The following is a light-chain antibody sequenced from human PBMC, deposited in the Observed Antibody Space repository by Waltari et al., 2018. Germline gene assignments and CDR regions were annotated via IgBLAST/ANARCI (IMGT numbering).Light chain of an antibody. CDR3: EQYDKVPRT. CDR2: DVS. J-gene: IGKJ4*01. V-gene: IGKV1-33*01. CDR1: QGMDNR. Sequence: DIQMTQSPSSLSASVGDRVTITCQATQGMDNRLDWHHQKPGKGPNLLIYDVSNLEAGVPSRFSGSGSGTYVTLTHTNLQPEDFATYFCEQYDKVPRTFGGGTKV.